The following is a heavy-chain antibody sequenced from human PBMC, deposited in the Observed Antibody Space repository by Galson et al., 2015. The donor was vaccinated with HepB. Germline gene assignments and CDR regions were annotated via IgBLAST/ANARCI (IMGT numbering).Heavy chain of an antibody. CDR2: ISRTGTTI. V-gene: IGHV3-11*01. J-gene: IGHJ4*02. CDR1: GFIFSDYY. CDR3: VRDITLPGSFYYFDS. D-gene: IGHD1-14*01. Sequence: SLRLSCAASGFIFSDYYMSWIRQAPGKGLEWISHISRTGTTIFYSDSVEGRFTVSRDNTKNSSYLRMNSLRDDDTAVYYCVRDITLPGSFYYFDSWGQGTLVTVSS.